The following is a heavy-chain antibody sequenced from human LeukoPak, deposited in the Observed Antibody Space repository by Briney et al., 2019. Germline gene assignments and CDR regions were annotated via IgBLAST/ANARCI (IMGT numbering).Heavy chain of an antibody. D-gene: IGHD6-19*01. CDR3: ARYSSGWYTDY. Sequence: KPSDTLSLTCTVSGGSISSYYWSWIRQPPGKGLDRIGYAYYSGNTNYNPSLKSRVTISVDTSKNQFSLKVSSVTAADTDVYYCARYSSGWYTDYWGQGTQVTVSS. CDR2: AYYSGNT. V-gene: IGHV4-59*01. J-gene: IGHJ4*02. CDR1: GGSISSYY.